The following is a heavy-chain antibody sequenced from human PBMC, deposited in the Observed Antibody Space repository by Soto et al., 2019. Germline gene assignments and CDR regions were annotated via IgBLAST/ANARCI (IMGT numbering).Heavy chain of an antibody. CDR3: AKALRYDFWSGYPLQAYYYYYYGMDV. CDR1: GFTFSSYA. CDR2: ISGSGGST. Sequence: EVQLLESGGGLVQPGGSLRLSCAASGFTFSSYAMSWVRQAPGKGLEWVAAISGSGGSTYYADSVKGRFTISRDNSKNTLYVQMNSLRAEDTAVYYCAKALRYDFWSGYPLQAYYYYYYGMDVWGQGTTVTVSS. V-gene: IGHV3-23*01. J-gene: IGHJ6*02. D-gene: IGHD3-3*01.